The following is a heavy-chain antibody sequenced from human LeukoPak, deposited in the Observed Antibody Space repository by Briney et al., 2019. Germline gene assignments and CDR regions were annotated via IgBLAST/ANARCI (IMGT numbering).Heavy chain of an antibody. J-gene: IGHJ4*02. Sequence: GGSLRRSCAASGFTVITNDMTWVRQAPGKGLEWVSDLYSDGNTKYADSVQGRFTISRDNSKNALYLEMNSLSPDDTAVYYCARGVEPLAANTLAYWGQGTLVTVSS. CDR1: GFTVITND. CDR2: LYSDGNT. D-gene: IGHD1-14*01. V-gene: IGHV3-53*01. CDR3: ARGVEPLAANTLAY.